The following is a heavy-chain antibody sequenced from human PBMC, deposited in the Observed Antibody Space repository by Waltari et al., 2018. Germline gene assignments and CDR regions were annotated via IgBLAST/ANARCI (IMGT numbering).Heavy chain of an antibody. CDR1: GYTLTELS. CDR3: ATQGAFYSGYDRARWFDP. CDR2: FDPEDGET. V-gene: IGHV1-24*01. Sequence: QVQLVQSGAEVKKPGASVKVSCKVSGYTLTELSMHWVRQAPGKGLEWMGGFDPEDGETSYAQKFQGRVTMTEETSTDTAYMELSSLRSEDTAVYYCATQGAFYSGYDRARWFDPWGQGTLVTVSS. D-gene: IGHD5-12*01. J-gene: IGHJ5*02.